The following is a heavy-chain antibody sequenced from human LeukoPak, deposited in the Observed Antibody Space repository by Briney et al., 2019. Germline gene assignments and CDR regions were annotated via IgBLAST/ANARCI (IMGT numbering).Heavy chain of an antibody. J-gene: IGHJ5*02. D-gene: IGHD3-9*01. CDR3: AKVVDYEILTGQYKWLDP. V-gene: IGHV3-23*01. Sequence: GGSLRLSCVASGFTLSAYAMSWVRQAPGKGLEWVSGISGSGDGTYYADSVKGRFTISRDNSKNMLYLQMNSLRAEDTAVYYCAKVVDYEILTGQYKWLDPWGQGTLVTVSS. CDR1: GFTLSAYA. CDR2: ISGSGDGT.